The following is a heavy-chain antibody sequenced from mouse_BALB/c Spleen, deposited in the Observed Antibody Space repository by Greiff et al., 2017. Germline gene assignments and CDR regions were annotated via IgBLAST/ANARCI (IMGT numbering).Heavy chain of an antibody. J-gene: IGHJ3*01. CDR3: ARDGDDYDGFAY. CDR1: GYTFTDYA. V-gene: IGHV1S137*01. D-gene: IGHD2-4*01. Sequence: QVQLKQSGAELVRPGVSVKISCKGSGYTFTDYAMHWVKQSHAKSLEWIGVISTYYGDASYNQKFKGKATMTVDKSSSTAYMELARLTSEDSAIYYCARDGDDYDGFAYWGQGTLVTVSA. CDR2: ISTYYGDA.